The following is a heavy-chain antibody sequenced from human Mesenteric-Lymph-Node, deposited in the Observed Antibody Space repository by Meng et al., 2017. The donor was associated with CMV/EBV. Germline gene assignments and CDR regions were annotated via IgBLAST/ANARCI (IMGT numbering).Heavy chain of an antibody. Sequence: GGSLRLSCKGSGYSFTSFWIGWVRQMPGRGLEWMGIIFPGDSDTRYSPSFQGQVTISADTSLSAAYLQWGSLKASDTGIYFCARHENGIAVAGPTYYYYGMDVWGQGTSVTVSS. CDR3: ARHENGIAVAGPTYYYYGMDV. V-gene: IGHV5-51*01. J-gene: IGHJ6*02. D-gene: IGHD6-19*01. CDR1: GYSFTSFW. CDR2: IFPGDSDT.